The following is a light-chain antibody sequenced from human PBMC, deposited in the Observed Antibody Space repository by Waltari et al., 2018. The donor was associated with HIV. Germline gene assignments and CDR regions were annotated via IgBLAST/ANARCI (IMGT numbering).Light chain of an antibody. Sequence: SSELTQDPAVSVALGQTVRITCQGDSLRSYYASWYQQKPGQATVLFKYGKNNRPSGIPDQFAGSGSGNTASLTITGAQAEDEADYYCNSRDSSGNHHVFGTGTKVTVL. V-gene: IGLV3-19*01. CDR3: NSRDSSGNHHV. J-gene: IGLJ1*01. CDR1: SLRSYY. CDR2: GKN.